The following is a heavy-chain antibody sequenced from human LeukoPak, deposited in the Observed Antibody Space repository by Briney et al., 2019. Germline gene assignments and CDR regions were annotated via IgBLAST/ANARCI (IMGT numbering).Heavy chain of an antibody. Sequence: PGGSLILSCVASGYTFSSYSINWVRHAPGKGLEWVSSISVRSNYIYYADSVRGRFSISRDDARDSLYLQMNSLRAEDTAVYFCVRLRRNSDTSGFYYYYDFWGQGTLVTVSS. V-gene: IGHV3-21*01. CDR3: VRLRRNSDTSGFYYYYDF. J-gene: IGHJ4*02. CDR2: ISVRSNYI. CDR1: GYTFSSYS. D-gene: IGHD3-22*01.